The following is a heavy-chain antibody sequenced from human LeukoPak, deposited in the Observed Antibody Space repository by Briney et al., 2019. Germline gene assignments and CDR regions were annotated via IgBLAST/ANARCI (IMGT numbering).Heavy chain of an antibody. J-gene: IGHJ4*02. D-gene: IGHD1-26*01. V-gene: IGHV3-53*01. CDR3: ARGLAGATIGGY. CDR1: GXTVSSNY. CDR2: IYIGGST. Sequence: GGSLRLSWAASGXTVSSNYMNWVRQAPGKGREWVSVIYIGGSTYYADSVKGRFTISRDNSKNTLFLQMNSLRAEDTAVYYCARGLAGATIGGYWGQETLVTVSS.